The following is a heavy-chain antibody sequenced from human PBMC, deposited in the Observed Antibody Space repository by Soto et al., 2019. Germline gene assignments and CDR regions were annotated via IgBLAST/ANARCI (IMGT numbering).Heavy chain of an antibody. V-gene: IGHV4-31*03. CDR1: GGSISSDANF. J-gene: IGHJ5*02. CDR3: ARGSFSSSSSWFDP. CDR2: ISYTGRT. Sequence: PSETLSLTCTVSGGSISSDANFWSWIRHLPGRGLEWIGYISYTGRTYYTPSLNSRLTISLDTSKNLFSLRLSAVTAADTAVYFWARGSFSSSSSWFDPWGQGTLVTV. D-gene: IGHD6-6*01.